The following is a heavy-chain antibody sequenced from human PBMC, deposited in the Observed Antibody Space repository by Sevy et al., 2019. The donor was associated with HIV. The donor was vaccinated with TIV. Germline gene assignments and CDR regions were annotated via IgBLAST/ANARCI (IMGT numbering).Heavy chain of an antibody. D-gene: IGHD3-16*01. CDR3: ARGAPNYYYGMDV. CDR1: GDSISGYY. J-gene: IGHJ6*02. CDR2: LYYSGRT. V-gene: IGHV4-59*01. Sequence: SETLSLTCTVSGDSISGYYWNWIRQPPGKGLEWIGYLYYSGRTNCNPSLKSRVTISVDTSKNQFSLKLTSLTAADTAVYYCARGAPNYYYGMDVWGQGTTVTVSS.